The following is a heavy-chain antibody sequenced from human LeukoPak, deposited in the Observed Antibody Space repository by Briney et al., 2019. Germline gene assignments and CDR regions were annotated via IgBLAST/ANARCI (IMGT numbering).Heavy chain of an antibody. D-gene: IGHD6-13*01. J-gene: IGHJ4*02. Sequence: SVKVSCKASEGTFSSYAISWVRQAPGQGLEWMGGIIPIFGTANYAQKFQGRVTITTDESTSTAYMELSSLRSEDTAVYYCARALGGGSSWPQGYWGQGTLVTVSS. CDR2: IIPIFGTA. V-gene: IGHV1-69*05. CDR3: ARALGGGSSWPQGY. CDR1: EGTFSSYA.